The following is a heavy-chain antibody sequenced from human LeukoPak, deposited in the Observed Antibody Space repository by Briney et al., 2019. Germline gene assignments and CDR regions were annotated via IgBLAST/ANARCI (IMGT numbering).Heavy chain of an antibody. Sequence: GGSLRLSCAASGFAVSGNYMSWVRLAPGKGLEWVSVIYTGGSTYYAESVKGRFTISRVISKNTLYLQMNSLRAEDTAVYYCARSLIMDIWGRGTTVTVSS. J-gene: IGHJ6*02. V-gene: IGHV3-53*01. CDR2: IYTGGST. CDR3: ARSLIMDI. CDR1: GFAVSGNY. D-gene: IGHD3-16*01.